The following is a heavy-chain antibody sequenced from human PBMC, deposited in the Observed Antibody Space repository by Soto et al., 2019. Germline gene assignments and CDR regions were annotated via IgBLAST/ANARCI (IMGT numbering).Heavy chain of an antibody. CDR3: ARGWGVAGFGD. D-gene: IGHD6-19*01. CDR2: INPTSGGT. V-gene: IGHV1-2*02. CDR1: GYTFTGYY. Sequence: QVQLVQSGAEVQKPGASVKVSCKASGYTFTGYYMHWVRQAPGQGLEWMGWINPTSGGTIYAQKFQGRATMTRDTSISTAYMELSRLRSDDTAVYYCARGWGVAGFGDWGQGTLVTVSS. J-gene: IGHJ4*02.